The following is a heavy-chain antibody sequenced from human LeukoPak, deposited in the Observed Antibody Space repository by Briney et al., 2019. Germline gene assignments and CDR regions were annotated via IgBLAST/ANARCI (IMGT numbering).Heavy chain of an antibody. CDR2: IKEDGSEK. CDR1: GFTSSSYW. J-gene: IGHJ4*02. CDR3: AREGTTGWYAPEY. V-gene: IGHV3-7*01. D-gene: IGHD6-19*01. Sequence: GGSLRLSCAVSGFTSSSYWMSWVRQAPGKGLEWVANIKEDGSEKYYVDSVKGRFTISRDNAENSLYLQMNSLRVEDTAVYYCAREGTTGWYAPEYWGQGTLVTVSS.